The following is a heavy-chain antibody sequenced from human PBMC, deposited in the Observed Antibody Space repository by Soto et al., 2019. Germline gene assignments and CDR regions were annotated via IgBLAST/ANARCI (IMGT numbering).Heavy chain of an antibody. D-gene: IGHD1-26*01. J-gene: IGHJ6*02. CDR2: ISAYNGDT. Sequence: ASVKVSCKTSGYTFTSFSITWVRQAPGQGLEWMGWISAYNGDTDHAQNLQGRVTMTTDTSTSTAYMEMRSLRSDDTAVYYCARGGRTYCLDVWGQGTTVTVSS. CDR1: GYTFTSFS. V-gene: IGHV1-18*04. CDR3: ARGGRTYCLDV.